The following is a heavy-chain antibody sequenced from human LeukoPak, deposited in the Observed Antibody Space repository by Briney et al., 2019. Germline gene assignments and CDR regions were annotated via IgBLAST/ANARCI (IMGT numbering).Heavy chain of an antibody. J-gene: IGHJ5*02. CDR2: LSSGGDST. D-gene: IGHD2/OR15-2a*01. V-gene: IGHV3-23*01. CDR1: AFFFSTTA. CDR3: AIDLGRNSISGMTA. Sequence: PGGSLRLSCAASAFFFSTTAMSWVRQAPGKGLEWVSGLSSGGDSTSYAASVKGRFTISRDNSKNTLYLQMNSLSTEDTAVYYCAIDLGRNSISGMTAWGQGTLVTVSS.